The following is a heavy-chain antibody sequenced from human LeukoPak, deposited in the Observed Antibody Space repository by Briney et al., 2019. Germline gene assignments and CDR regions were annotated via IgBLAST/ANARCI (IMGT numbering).Heavy chain of an antibody. CDR3: ARFFYGIVGAEYYFDY. V-gene: IGHV3-48*01. CDR1: GFTFSSYS. CDR2: ISSSSSTI. J-gene: IGHJ4*02. Sequence: GGSLRLSCAASGFTFSSYSMNWVRQASGKGLEWVSYISSSSSTIYYADSVKGRFTISRDNAKNSLYLQMNSLRAEDTAVYYCARFFYGIVGAEYYFDYWGQGTLVTVSS. D-gene: IGHD1-26*01.